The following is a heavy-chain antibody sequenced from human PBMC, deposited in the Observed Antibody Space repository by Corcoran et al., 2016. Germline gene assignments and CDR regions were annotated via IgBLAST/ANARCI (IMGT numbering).Heavy chain of an antibody. CDR1: GFTFSSYG. J-gene: IGHJ4*02. CDR2: ISYDGSNK. CDR3: AKSHGGAFDY. D-gene: IGHD3-10*01. V-gene: IGHV3-30*18. Sequence: QVQLVESGGGVVQPGRSLRLSCAAAGFTFSSYGMHWVRQAPGKGLEWVAVISYDGSNKYYADSVKGRFTISRDNSKNTLYLQMNSLRAEDTAVYYCAKSHGGAFDYWGQGTLVTVSS.